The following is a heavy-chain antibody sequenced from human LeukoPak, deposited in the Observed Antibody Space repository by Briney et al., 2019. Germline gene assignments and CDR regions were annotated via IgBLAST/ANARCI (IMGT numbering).Heavy chain of an antibody. J-gene: IGHJ3*01. D-gene: IGHD4-17*01. Sequence: ASVTVSCKASGYTFTDYYIHWMRQAPGQGLEWMGWINPKRGVTTYAQKFQGRVTMTRDTSITTAYMELTRLRSDDTTIYYCARERNYGDYGNAFDVWGQGTKVTVSS. CDR1: GYTFTDYY. CDR3: ARERNYGDYGNAFDV. CDR2: INPKRGVT. V-gene: IGHV1-2*02.